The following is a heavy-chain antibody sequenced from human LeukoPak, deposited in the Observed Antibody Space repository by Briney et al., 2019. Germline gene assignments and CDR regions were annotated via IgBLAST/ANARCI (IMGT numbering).Heavy chain of an antibody. CDR3: ARVVAAAGTAFDY. D-gene: IGHD6-13*01. CDR1: GFTFSNYA. Sequence: PGGSLRLSCVVSGFTFSNYAMSWVRQAPGKGLEWVSAISGSGGSTYYADSVKGRFTISRDNSKNTLYLQMNSLRAEDTAVYYCARVVAAAGTAFDYWGQGTLVTVSS. J-gene: IGHJ4*02. CDR2: ISGSGGST. V-gene: IGHV3-23*01.